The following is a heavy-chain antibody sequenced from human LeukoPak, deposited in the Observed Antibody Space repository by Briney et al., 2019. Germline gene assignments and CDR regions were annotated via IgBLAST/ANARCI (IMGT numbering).Heavy chain of an antibody. CDR1: GGSISSGSYY. CDR3: ARENWNYHDGAFDI. J-gene: IGHJ3*02. Sequence: SETLSLTCTVSGGSISSGSYYWSWIRQPAGKGLEWIGRIYTSGSTNYNPSLKSRVTISVDTSKNQFSLKLSSVTAADTAVYYCARENWNYHDGAFDIWGQGTMVTVSS. D-gene: IGHD1-7*01. CDR2: IYTSGST. V-gene: IGHV4-61*02.